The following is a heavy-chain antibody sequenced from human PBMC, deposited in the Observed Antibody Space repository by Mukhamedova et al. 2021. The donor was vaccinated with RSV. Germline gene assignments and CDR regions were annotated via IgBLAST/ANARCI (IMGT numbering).Heavy chain of an antibody. CDR3: AKGHVYCSSTTCYSVD. CDR2: ISGGGRGT. Sequence: ESVSTISGGGRGTYYADSVKGRFTISRDNSKNTLYLQMNSLRGEDTAVYYCAKGHVYCSSTTCYSVDCGQGTLVTVSS. D-gene: IGHD2-2*02. V-gene: IGHV3-23*01. J-gene: IGHJ4*02.